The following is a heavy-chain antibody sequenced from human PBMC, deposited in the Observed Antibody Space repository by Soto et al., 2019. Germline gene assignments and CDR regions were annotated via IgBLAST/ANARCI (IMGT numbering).Heavy chain of an antibody. CDR1: GYNFTSYW. CDR2: IDPSDSYT. V-gene: IGHV5-10-1*01. Sequence: PGESLKISCKGSGYNFTSYWISWVRQMPGKGLEWMGRIDPSDSYTNYSPSFQGHVTIPADKSISTAYLQWSSLKASDTAMYYCARHAEYYYYGMDVWGQGTTVTVSS. J-gene: IGHJ6*02. CDR3: ARHAEYYYYGMDV.